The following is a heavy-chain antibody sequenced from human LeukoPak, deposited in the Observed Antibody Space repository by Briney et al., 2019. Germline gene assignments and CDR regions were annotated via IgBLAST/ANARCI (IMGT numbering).Heavy chain of an antibody. J-gene: IGHJ4*02. V-gene: IGHV4-61*02. D-gene: IGHD3-22*01. CDR1: GGSISSGSYY. Sequence: QASETLSLTCTVAGGSISSGSYYWRWLRQPAGKGLEWIERVYTSGSTNYTPSLKSRVTISLDTSQNHFSQKLSSVTAADTAVYYCARVTTGGYYNYWGQGTLVTVSS. CDR3: ARVTTGGYYNY. CDR2: VYTSGST.